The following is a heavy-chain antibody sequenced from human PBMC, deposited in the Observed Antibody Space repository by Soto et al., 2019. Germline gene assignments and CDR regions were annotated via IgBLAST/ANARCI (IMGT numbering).Heavy chain of an antibody. Sequence: PGGSLRLSCAASGFTFSSYSMNWVRQAPGKGLEWVSYIGPSNNDYAVSVKGRITINPDTANNQFSLQLNSVTPDDTAVYYCVRLIGNSWLDSWGQGTLVTVSS. D-gene: IGHD2-8*01. CDR3: VRLIGNSWLDS. V-gene: IGHV3-48*01. J-gene: IGHJ5*01. CDR2: IGPSNN. CDR1: GFTFSSYS.